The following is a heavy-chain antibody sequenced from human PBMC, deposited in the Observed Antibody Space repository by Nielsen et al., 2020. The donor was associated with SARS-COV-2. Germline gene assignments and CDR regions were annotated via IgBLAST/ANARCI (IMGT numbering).Heavy chain of an antibody. J-gene: IGHJ5*02. CDR3: ARGTGAGISWTNLVWFDA. CDR1: GYTFTSNY. V-gene: IGHV1-46*01. CDR2: INPNGGGT. D-gene: IGHD2-15*01. Sequence: ASVKVSCKPSGYTFTSNYMHWVRQAPGQGLEWMGIINPNGGGTSYAQKLQGRVTMTRDTSTGTIYMDLSSLRSEDTAIYYCARGTGAGISWTNLVWFDAWGQGTLVTVSS.